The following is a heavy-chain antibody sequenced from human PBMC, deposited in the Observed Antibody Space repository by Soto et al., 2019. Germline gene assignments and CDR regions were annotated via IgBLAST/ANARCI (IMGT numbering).Heavy chain of an antibody. CDR3: ASSGGGEDY. V-gene: IGHV4-4*02. J-gene: IGHJ4*02. D-gene: IGHD3-16*01. CDR2: IYHSGST. Sequence: QVQLQESGPGLVKPSGTLSLSCAVSGGSIISSHWWTWVRQPPGKGLEWIGEIYHSGSTNYNPSLKSRVTISVDTSRNQFSLNLRSVTAANTAVYYCASSGGGEDYWGQGILVTVSS. CDR1: GGSIISSHW.